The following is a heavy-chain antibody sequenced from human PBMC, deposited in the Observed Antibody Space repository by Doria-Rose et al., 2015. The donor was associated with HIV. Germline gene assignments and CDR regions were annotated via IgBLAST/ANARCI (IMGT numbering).Heavy chain of an antibody. CDR2: IGVYNGNT. D-gene: IGHD1-26*01. CDR1: TSYG. CDR3: ARDALGATPFDS. J-gene: IGHJ5*01. V-gene: IGHV1-18*04. Sequence: TSYGISWVRQAPGQGLEWMGWIGVYNGNTIYAQTLQGRVTMTTDTSTSTAYVELRSLRSDDTAVYYCARDALGATPFDSWGQGTLVTVS.